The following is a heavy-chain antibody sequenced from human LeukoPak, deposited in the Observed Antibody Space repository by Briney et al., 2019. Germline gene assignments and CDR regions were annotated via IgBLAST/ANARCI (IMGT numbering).Heavy chain of an antibody. CDR1: GYTFTSYG. CDR2: INPNSGAT. D-gene: IGHD2-21*02. Sequence: GASVKVSCKASGYTFTSYGINWVRQAPGQGLEWMGRINPNSGATNYAQKFQGRVTMTRDTSISTAYMELTTLRSDDTAVYYCAKSIEYCGADCYGYFDLWGRGTLVTVSS. J-gene: IGHJ2*01. CDR3: AKSIEYCGADCYGYFDL. V-gene: IGHV1-2*06.